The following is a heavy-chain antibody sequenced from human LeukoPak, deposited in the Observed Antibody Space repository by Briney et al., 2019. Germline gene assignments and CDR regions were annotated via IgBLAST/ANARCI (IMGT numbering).Heavy chain of an antibody. Sequence: PSETLSLTCTVSGGSISSGGYYWSWIRQHPGKGLEWIGYIYYSGSTYYNSSLKSRVAISVDTSKNQFTLKLSSVTAADTAVYYSARFYYAGPCDIWGQGTMGTVSS. J-gene: IGHJ3*02. V-gene: IGHV4-31*03. CDR2: IYYSGST. CDR1: GGSISSGGYY. CDR3: ARFYYAGPCDI. D-gene: IGHD3-22*01.